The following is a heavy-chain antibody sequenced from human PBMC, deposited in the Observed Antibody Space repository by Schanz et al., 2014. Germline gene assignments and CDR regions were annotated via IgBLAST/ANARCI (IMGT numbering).Heavy chain of an antibody. CDR1: EFTFSTDA. D-gene: IGHD3-10*01. V-gene: IGHV3-23*01. CDR3: VRDELLWFGEVLSLDY. CDR2: ISGSGAST. Sequence: DVHLLESGGGLVQPGGSLRLSCAASEFTFSTDAMSWVRQAPGKGLEWLSGISGSGASTYYADSVKGRFTISRDNSNKTVDLQMNSLRAEDTALYYCVRDELLWFGEVLSLDYWGQGALVTVSS. J-gene: IGHJ4*02.